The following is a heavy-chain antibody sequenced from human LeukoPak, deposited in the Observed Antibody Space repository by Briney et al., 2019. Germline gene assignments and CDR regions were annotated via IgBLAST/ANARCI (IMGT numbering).Heavy chain of an antibody. V-gene: IGHV3-30*18. CDR1: GFTFSDYG. Sequence: GRSLRLSCTASGFTFSDYGIHWVRQAPGKGLEWVTFISYDGGNKYYVDSVKGRFTISRDNSKNTLYLQMNSLRAEDTAVYYCAKGAYYYDSSGQYYFDYWGQGTLVTVSS. D-gene: IGHD3-22*01. CDR2: ISYDGGNK. J-gene: IGHJ4*02. CDR3: AKGAYYYDSSGQYYFDY.